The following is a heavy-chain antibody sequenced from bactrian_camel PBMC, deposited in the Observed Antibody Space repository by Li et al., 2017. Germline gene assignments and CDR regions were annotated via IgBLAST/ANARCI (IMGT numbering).Heavy chain of an antibody. Sequence: VQLVESGGGLVQLGGSLRLSCVTSGFRFDDYGMAWIRQAPGKGLEWVSGITWSGDSANYAYSAKGRFTISPDNAKNTLYLQLNSLKPEDTAVYYCAARSVCLDLLRAIPLSRWVGQGTQVTV. J-gene: IGHJ4*01. CDR2: ITWSGDSA. CDR1: GFRFDDYG. V-gene: IGHV3-1*01. D-gene: IGHD1*01.